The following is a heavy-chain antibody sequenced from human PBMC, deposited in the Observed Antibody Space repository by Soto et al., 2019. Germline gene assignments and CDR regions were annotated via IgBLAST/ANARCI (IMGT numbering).Heavy chain of an antibody. V-gene: IGHV1-3*01. CDR3: AIQTSGSYQRNWFDP. CDR1: GYTFTSYA. Sequence: ASVKVSCKASGYTFTSYAMHWVRQASGQRLEWMGWINAGNGNTKYSQKFQGRVTITRDTSASTAYMELSSLRSEDTAVYYCAIQTSGSYQRNWFDPWGQGTLVTVSS. D-gene: IGHD1-26*01. CDR2: INAGNGNT. J-gene: IGHJ5*02.